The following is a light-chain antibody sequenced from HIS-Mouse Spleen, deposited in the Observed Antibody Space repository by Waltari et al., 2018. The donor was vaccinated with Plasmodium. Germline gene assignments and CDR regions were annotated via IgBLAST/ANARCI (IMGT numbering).Light chain of an antibody. Sequence: SSELTQDPAVSVALGQTVRITCQGDRLRSYYASWSQQKPGQAPVLVIYGKNNRPSGIPDRFSGSSSGNTASLTITGAQAEDEADYYCNSRDSSGNHLVFGGGTKLTVL. CDR3: NSRDSSGNHLV. CDR1: RLRSYY. V-gene: IGLV3-19*01. J-gene: IGLJ2*01. CDR2: GKN.